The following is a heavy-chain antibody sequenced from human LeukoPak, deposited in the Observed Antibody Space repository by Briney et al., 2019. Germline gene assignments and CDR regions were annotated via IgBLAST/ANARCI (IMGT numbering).Heavy chain of an antibody. CDR1: GFTFRSYY. J-gene: IGHJ4*02. CDR3: ARAEYQLLSLRY. V-gene: IGHV3-7*03. CDR2: IRRDATTK. Sequence: GGSLRLSCAASGFTFRSYYMAWVRQSPGKGPEWVANIRRDATTKNYVDSVKGRFTISRDNAKNSLYLQMNSLRAEDTAVYYCARAEYQLLSLRYWGQGTLVTVSS. D-gene: IGHD2-2*01.